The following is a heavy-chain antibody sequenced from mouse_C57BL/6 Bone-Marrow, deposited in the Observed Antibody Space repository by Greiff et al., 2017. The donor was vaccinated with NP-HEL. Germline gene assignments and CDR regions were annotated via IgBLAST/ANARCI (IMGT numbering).Heavy chain of an antibody. CDR3: ARKWELRRRTYAMDY. Sequence: EVKLMESEGGLVQPGSSMKLSCTASGFTFSDYYMAWVRQVPEKGLEWVANINYDGSSTYYLDSLKSRFIISRDNAKNILYLQMRSLKSEDTATYYCARKWELRRRTYAMDYWGRGTSVTVSS. V-gene: IGHV5-16*01. J-gene: IGHJ4*01. CDR1: GFTFSDYY. D-gene: IGHD2-4*01. CDR2: INYDGSST.